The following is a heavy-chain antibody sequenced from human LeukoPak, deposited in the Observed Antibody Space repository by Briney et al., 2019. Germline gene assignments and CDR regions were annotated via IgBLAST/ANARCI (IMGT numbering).Heavy chain of an antibody. CDR1: GFTFSSYG. Sequence: GGSLRLSCAASGFTFSSYGMHWVRQAPGKGLEWVAFIRYDGSNKYYADSVKGRFTISRDNSKNTLYLQMNSLRAEDTAVYYCAKDLTYYDFWSGSPGGDYWGQGTLVTVSP. J-gene: IGHJ4*02. D-gene: IGHD3-3*01. CDR2: IRYDGSNK. CDR3: AKDLTYYDFWSGSPGGDY. V-gene: IGHV3-30*02.